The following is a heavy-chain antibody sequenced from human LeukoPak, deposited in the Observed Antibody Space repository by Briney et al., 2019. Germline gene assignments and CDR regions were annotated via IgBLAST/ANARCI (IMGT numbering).Heavy chain of an antibody. J-gene: IGHJ5*02. D-gene: IGHD6-13*01. CDR2: ISSHNGYT. Sequence: ASVKVSCKASGYTFISYGISWVRQAPGQGLEWMGWISSHNGYTKYAQKFQGRVTMTTDTSMSTAYMELGSLRSDDTAVNYCARRRAVAGVNWFDPWGQGTLVTVSS. CDR1: GYTFISYG. V-gene: IGHV1-18*01. CDR3: ARRRAVAGVNWFDP.